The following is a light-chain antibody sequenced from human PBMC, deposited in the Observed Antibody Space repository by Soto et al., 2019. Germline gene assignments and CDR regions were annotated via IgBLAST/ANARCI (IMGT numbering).Light chain of an antibody. Sequence: EIVLPQSPATLSLSPGERATLSCRASQSADKYLAWYQQKRGQAPRLLLYDTSTRATGIPARFSGSGSGTDFTLTISNLESEDFAVYYCQHRDKWPPIHTFGPGTKVDIK. CDR3: QHRDKWPPIHT. CDR1: QSADKY. V-gene: IGKV3-11*01. CDR2: DTS. J-gene: IGKJ3*01.